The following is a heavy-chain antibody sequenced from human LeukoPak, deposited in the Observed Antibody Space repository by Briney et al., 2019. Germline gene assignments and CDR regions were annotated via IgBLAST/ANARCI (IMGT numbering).Heavy chain of an antibody. V-gene: IGHV4-59*12. CDR1: GGSISSYY. D-gene: IGHD3-22*01. CDR2: IYYSGST. Sequence: SETLSLTCTVSGGSISSYYWSWIRQPPGKGLEWIGYIYYSGSTNYNPSLKSRVTISVDTSKNQFSLKLSSVTAADTAVYYCARGPSYYDSSGYYVWGQGTLVTVSS. CDR3: ARGPSYYDSSGYYV. J-gene: IGHJ4*02.